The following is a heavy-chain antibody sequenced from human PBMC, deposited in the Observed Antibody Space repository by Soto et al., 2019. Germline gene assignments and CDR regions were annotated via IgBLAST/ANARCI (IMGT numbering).Heavy chain of an antibody. CDR1: GFTFSSYD. V-gene: IGHV3-13*04. CDR2: IGIAGDT. D-gene: IGHD3-10*01. J-gene: IGHJ6*02. Sequence: EVQLVESGGGLVQPGGSLRLSCAASGFTFSSYDMHWVRQATGKGLEWVSAIGIAGDTHYPGSVKGRFTISRENAKNSLYLQMNSLRAGDTAVYYCARGGTMVRGLDDMDVWGQGTTVTVSS. CDR3: ARGGTMVRGLDDMDV.